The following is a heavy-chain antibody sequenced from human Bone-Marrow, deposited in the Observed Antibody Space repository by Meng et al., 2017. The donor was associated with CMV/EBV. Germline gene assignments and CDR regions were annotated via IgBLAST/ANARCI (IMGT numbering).Heavy chain of an antibody. Sequence: SETLSLTCTVSGGSISSTSYYWGWIRQPPGNGLEWIGTIYYSVTTYNTPSLKSRVTLAVDTSKNQSSLTLSSVPAADTAVYFCASQAGYDSTWYSIWGQETLVTVSS. D-gene: IGHD6-13*01. CDR2: IYYSVTT. V-gene: IGHV4-39*01. J-gene: IGHJ4*02. CDR1: GGSISSTSYY. CDR3: ASQAGYDSTWYSI.